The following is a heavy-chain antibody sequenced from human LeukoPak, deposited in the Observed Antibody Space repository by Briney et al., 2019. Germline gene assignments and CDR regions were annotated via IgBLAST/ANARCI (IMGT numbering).Heavy chain of an antibody. J-gene: IGHJ3*02. CDR3: AKDFTDLPLGWGAFDI. CDR2: IRYDGSNK. CDR1: GFTFSSYG. D-gene: IGHD2-15*01. Sequence: GGSLRLSCAASGFTFSSYGMHWVRQAPGKGLEWVAFIRYDGSNKYYADSVKGRFTISRDNSKNTLYLQMNSLRAEDTAVYYCAKDFTDLPLGWGAFDIWGQGTMVTVSS. V-gene: IGHV3-30*02.